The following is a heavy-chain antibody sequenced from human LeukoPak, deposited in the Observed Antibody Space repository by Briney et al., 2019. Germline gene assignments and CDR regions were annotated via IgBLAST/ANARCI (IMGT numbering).Heavy chain of an antibody. J-gene: IGHJ3*01. D-gene: IGHD6-25*01. V-gene: IGHV1-8*01. CDR2: MNPNNDNA. CDR3: ARAAAGGDDPFDV. CDR1: GYTFKNYD. Sequence: GASVKLSCKASGYTFKNYDINWVRQAPGQGLEWMAWMNPNNDNAGSAQKFQGRVTITRDTSINTAYMQLSSLRSDDTGVYYCARAAAGGDDPFDVWGQGSLIIVSS.